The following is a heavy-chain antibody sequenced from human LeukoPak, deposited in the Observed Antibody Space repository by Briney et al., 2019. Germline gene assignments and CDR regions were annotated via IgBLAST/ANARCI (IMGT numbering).Heavy chain of an antibody. CDR2: IIPIFGIA. CDR3: ASRHYYDSSGYYARRNDAFDI. CDR1: GGTFSSYA. V-gene: IGHV1-69*04. Sequence: SVKVSCKASGGTFSSYAISWVRQAPGQGLEWMGRIIPIFGIANYPQKFQGRVTITADKSTSTAYMELSSLRSEDTAVYYCASRHYYDSSGYYARRNDAFDIWGQGTMVTVSS. D-gene: IGHD3-22*01. J-gene: IGHJ3*02.